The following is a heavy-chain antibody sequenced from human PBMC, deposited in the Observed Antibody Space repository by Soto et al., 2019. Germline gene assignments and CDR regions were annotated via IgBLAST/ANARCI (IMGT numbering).Heavy chain of an antibody. Sequence: SLRLSCAASGFTFSSYAMHWVRQAPGKGLEWVAVISYDGSNKYYADSVKGRFTISRDNSKNTLYLQMNSLRAEDTAVYYCAKRSDDNYYYYYYGMDVWGQGTTVTVSS. V-gene: IGHV3-30-3*02. CDR3: AKRSDDNYYYYYYGMDV. CDR1: GFTFSSYA. J-gene: IGHJ6*02. CDR2: ISYDGSNK. D-gene: IGHD1-1*01.